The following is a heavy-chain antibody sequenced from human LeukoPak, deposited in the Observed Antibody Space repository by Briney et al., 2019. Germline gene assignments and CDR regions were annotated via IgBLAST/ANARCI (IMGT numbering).Heavy chain of an antibody. CDR1: GHTFTSYA. Sequence: ASVKVSCKASGHTFTSYAMHWVRQAPGQRLEWMGWINAGNGNTKYSQKFQGRVTITRDTSASTAYMELSSLRSEDTAVYYCARDAHMTTVTSGYYYGMDVWGKGTTVTVSS. J-gene: IGHJ6*04. V-gene: IGHV1-3*01. D-gene: IGHD4-17*01. CDR3: ARDAHMTTVTSGYYYGMDV. CDR2: INAGNGNT.